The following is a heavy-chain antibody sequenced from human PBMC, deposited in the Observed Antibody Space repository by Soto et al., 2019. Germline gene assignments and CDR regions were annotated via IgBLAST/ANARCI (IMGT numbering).Heavy chain of an antibody. CDR1: GFTFSSYA. CDR3: ARDVESGSSQYYYYYYGMDV. D-gene: IGHD1-26*01. V-gene: IGHV3-30-3*01. J-gene: IGHJ6*02. CDR2: ISYDGSNK. Sequence: GGSLRLSCAASGFTFSSYAMHWVRQAPGKGLEWVAVISYDGSNKYYADSVKGRFTISRDNSKNTLYLQMNSLRAEDTAVYYCARDVESGSSQYYYYYYGMDVWGQGTTVTV.